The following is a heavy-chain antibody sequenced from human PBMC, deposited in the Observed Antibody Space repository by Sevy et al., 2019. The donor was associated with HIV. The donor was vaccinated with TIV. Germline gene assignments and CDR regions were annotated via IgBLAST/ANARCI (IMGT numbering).Heavy chain of an antibody. J-gene: IGHJ3*02. D-gene: IGHD6-13*01. CDR2: IKSKTDGGTT. CDR1: GFTFSNAW. V-gene: IGHV3-15*01. Sequence: GGSLRLSCAASGFTFSNAWMSWVRQAPGKGLEWVGRIKSKTDGGTTDYAAPVKGRFTISRDDSKNTLYLRMNSLKTEDTAVYYCTTELDSSSWENDAFDIWGQGTMVTVSS. CDR3: TTELDSSSWENDAFDI.